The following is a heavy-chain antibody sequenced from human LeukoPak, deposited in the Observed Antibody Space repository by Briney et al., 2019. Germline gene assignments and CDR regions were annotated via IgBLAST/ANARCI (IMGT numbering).Heavy chain of an antibody. CDR2: ISSSSSYI. J-gene: IGHJ4*02. Sequence: GGSLRLSCAASGFTFSSYSMKWVRQAPGKGLEWVSSISSSSSYIYYADSVKGRFTISRDNAKNSLYLQMNSLRAEDTAVYYCARDRVQLWAFDYWGRGTLVTVSS. V-gene: IGHV3-21*01. CDR3: ARDRVQLWAFDY. CDR1: GFTFSSYS. D-gene: IGHD5-18*01.